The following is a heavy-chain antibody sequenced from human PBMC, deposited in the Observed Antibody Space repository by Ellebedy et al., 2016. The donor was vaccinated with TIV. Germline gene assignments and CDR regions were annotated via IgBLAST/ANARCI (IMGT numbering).Heavy chain of an antibody. CDR3: AREYYDFWSGYRGGLGFDP. J-gene: IGHJ5*02. CDR2: IYPGDSDT. V-gene: IGHV5-51*01. CDR1: GYSFTSYW. Sequence: GESLKISCKGSGYSFTSYWIGWVRQMPGKGLEWMGIIYPGDSDTRYSPSFQGQVTISADKYISTAYLQWSSLKASDTAMYYCAREYYDFWSGYRGGLGFDPWGQGTLVTVSS. D-gene: IGHD3-3*01.